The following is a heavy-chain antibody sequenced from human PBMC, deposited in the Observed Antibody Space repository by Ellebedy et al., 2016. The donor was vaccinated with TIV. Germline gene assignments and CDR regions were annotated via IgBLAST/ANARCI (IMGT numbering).Heavy chain of an antibody. CDR1: GYTFIDYG. CDR2: VSAYSGNT. D-gene: IGHD3-10*01. Sequence: AASVKVSCKSSGYTFIDYGISWVRQAPGQGLDWMGWVSAYSGNTNYADNLQGRVTMTTDTSTATAYMELRSLRSDDTAVYYCARYSGSGTYYRNGMDVWGQGTTVTVS. J-gene: IGHJ6*02. CDR3: ARYSGSGTYYRNGMDV. V-gene: IGHV1-18*01.